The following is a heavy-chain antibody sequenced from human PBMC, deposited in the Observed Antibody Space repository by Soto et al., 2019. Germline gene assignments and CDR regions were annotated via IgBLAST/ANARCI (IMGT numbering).Heavy chain of an antibody. CDR2: IHSDGSST. CDR1: GFTFSIYW. CDR3: ARDRGRRFDY. V-gene: IGHV3-74*01. Sequence: EVQLVESGGGLVQPGGSLRLSCAASGFTFSIYWMHWVRQAPGKGLVWVSSIHSDGSSTNYVDSVKGRVTISRDNAKRTLYLQMSSLRADDTAVYYCARDRGRRFDYWGQGTLVTVSS. J-gene: IGHJ4*02. D-gene: IGHD6-25*01.